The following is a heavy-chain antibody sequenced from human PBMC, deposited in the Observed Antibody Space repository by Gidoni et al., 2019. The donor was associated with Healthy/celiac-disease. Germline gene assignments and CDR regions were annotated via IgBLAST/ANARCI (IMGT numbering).Heavy chain of an antibody. D-gene: IGHD3-9*01. V-gene: IGHV3-48*02. CDR3: ARSRTGRYIGTTYYHYDMDV. J-gene: IGHJ6*02. Sequence: EVQLVESGGGLVQPGGSLRLSCTASGITFSNYDINWVRQAPGKGLEWISRVHSEGSIIYYADSVRGRFTASRDNAKDSVFLQMNNLRDDDTAVYYCARSRTGRYIGTTYYHYDMDVWGQGTTVTVS. CDR2: VHSEGSII. CDR1: GITFSNYD.